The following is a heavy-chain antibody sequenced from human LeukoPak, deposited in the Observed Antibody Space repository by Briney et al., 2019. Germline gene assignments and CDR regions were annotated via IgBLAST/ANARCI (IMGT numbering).Heavy chain of an antibody. J-gene: IGHJ3*02. CDR1: GFTFDDYA. D-gene: IGHD3-16*02. CDR2: ISSSGGST. CDR3: ALNGREVPSGAFDI. Sequence: PGRSLRPSCAASGFTFDDYAMSWVRQAPGKGLEWVSAISSSGGSTYYADSVKGRFTISRDNSKNTLYLQMNSLRAEDTAVYYCALNGREVPSGAFDIWGQGTMVTVSS. V-gene: IGHV3-23*01.